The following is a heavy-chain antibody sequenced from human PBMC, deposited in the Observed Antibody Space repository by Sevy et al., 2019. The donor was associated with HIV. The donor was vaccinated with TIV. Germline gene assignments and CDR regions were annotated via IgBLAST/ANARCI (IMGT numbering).Heavy chain of an antibody. CDR1: GFTFSSYA. CDR3: AKDLFSHHDYAFDI. J-gene: IGHJ3*02. V-gene: IGHV3-23*01. CDR2: ISGSGGST. Sequence: GESLKISCAASGFTFSSYAMSWVRQAPGKGLEWVSAISGSGGSTYYADSVKGRFTISRDNSKNTLYLQMNSLRAEDTAVYYCAKDLFSHHDYAFDIWGQGTMVTVSS. D-gene: IGHD2-21*02.